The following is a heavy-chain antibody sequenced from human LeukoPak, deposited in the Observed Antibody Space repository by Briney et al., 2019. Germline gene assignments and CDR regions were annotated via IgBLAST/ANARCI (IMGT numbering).Heavy chain of an antibody. D-gene: IGHD2-2*01. CDR2: IDWDDDK. CDR3: ARIQLDCYYYYGMDV. V-gene: IGHV2-70*11. J-gene: IGHJ6*02. Sequence: SGPTLVNPTQTLTLTCTFSGFSLSTSGTCVSWIRQPPGKALEWLARIDWDDDKYYSISLKTRLSISKDTSKNQVVLTMSNMDPVDTATYYCARIQLDCYYYYGMDVWGQGTTVTVSS. CDR1: GFSLSTSGTC.